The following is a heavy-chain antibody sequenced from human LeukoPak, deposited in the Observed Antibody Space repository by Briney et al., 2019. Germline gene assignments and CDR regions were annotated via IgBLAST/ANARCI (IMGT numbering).Heavy chain of an antibody. J-gene: IGHJ4*02. V-gene: IGHV4-38-2*02. CDR3: ARDKMSYYYDSSGHSPFDY. D-gene: IGHD3-22*01. CDR1: GYSISSGYY. CDR2: IYHGGST. Sequence: SETLSLTCTVSGYSISSGYYWGWIRQPPGKGLEWVGSIYHGGSTYYTPSLNRRATIVVDTSKNHSSLQLSSVTAADTAVYYCARDKMSYYYDSSGHSPFDYWGQGTLVTVSS.